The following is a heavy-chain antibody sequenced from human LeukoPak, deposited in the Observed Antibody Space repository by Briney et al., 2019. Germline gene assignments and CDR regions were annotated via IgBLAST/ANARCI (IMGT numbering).Heavy chain of an antibody. CDR2: INHSGYT. CDR1: GVSFNDYY. D-gene: IGHD4-17*01. Sequence: PSETLSLTCAVSGVSFNDYYLSWVSQTPGRGLEWIGEINHSGYTNDSPSLKSRVTLSIDTSRKQFSLNLRSVTAADTGIYYCTRMTTGHDYWGQGTLVTVSS. J-gene: IGHJ4*02. V-gene: IGHV4-34*01. CDR3: TRMTTGHDY.